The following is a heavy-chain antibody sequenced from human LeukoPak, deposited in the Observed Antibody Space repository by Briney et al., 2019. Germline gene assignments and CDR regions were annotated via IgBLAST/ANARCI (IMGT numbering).Heavy chain of an antibody. Sequence: ASVKVSCKASGYTFSGDYMHWVRQAPGQGLEWMGWISAYNGNTNYAQKLQGRVTMTTDTSTSTAYMELRSLRSDDTAVYYCARDGGTTDFDYWGQGTLVTVSS. D-gene: IGHD1-14*01. V-gene: IGHV1-18*04. CDR3: ARDGGTTDFDY. J-gene: IGHJ4*02. CDR1: GYTFSGDY. CDR2: ISAYNGNT.